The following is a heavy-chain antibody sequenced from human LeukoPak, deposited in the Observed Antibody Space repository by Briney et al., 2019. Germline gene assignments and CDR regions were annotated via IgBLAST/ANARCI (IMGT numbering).Heavy chain of an antibody. D-gene: IGHD3/OR15-3a*01. CDR1: GGSISSGSDY. V-gene: IGHV4-61*02. CDR2: VYSSGSA. CDR3: ARDSGFWTFDP. Sequence: SETLSLTCTVSGGSISSGSDYWSWIRQSAGKGLGWIGRVYSSGSANYNPSLKSRLTMAVDTSKNQISLKLTSVTAADTAVYYCARDSGFWTFDPWGQGALVTVSS. J-gene: IGHJ5*02.